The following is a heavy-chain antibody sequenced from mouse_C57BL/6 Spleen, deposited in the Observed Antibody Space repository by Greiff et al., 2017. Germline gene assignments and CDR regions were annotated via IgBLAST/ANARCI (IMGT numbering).Heavy chain of an antibody. D-gene: IGHD2-12*01. CDR1: GFSLTSYG. CDR3: AKEDYYSPWFAY. CDR2: IWRGGST. V-gene: IGHV2-5*01. J-gene: IGHJ3*01. Sequence: VKLLESGPGLVPPSQSLSITCTVSGFSLTSYGVHWVRQSPGKGLEWLGVIWRGGSTDYNAAIMSRLSITKDNSKSKVFFQMNSLQADDTAIYYCAKEDYYSPWFAYWGQGTLVTVSA.